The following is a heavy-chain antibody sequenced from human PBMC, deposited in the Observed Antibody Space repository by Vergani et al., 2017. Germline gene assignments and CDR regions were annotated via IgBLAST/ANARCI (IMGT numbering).Heavy chain of an antibody. J-gene: IGHJ6*02. D-gene: IGHD3-3*01. CDR3: ARPYYGPGIPGAASDV. CDR2: INLAGDT. V-gene: IGHV3-7*02. Sequence: EVQLVESGGGLVQPGGSLRLSCAASGFTFSNYWMSWVRQVAGKGLEWVSSINLAGDTYYPDSVTGRFTISRDNAKNSVYLQMNGLRAEDTAVYYCARPYYGPGIPGAASDVGGQGTTVTVSS. CDR1: GFTFSNYW.